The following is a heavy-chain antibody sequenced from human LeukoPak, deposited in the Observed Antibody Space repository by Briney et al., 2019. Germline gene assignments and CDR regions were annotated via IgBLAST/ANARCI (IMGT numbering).Heavy chain of an antibody. CDR2: IYHSGST. CDR3: ARGGSSSWYSYYYYYYMDV. Sequence: PSETLSLTCTVSGGSISSSSYYWGWIRQPPGKGLEWIGSIYHSGSTYYNPSLKSRVTISVDTSKNQFSLKLSSVTAADTAVYYCARGGSSSWYSYYYYYYMDVWGKGTTVTVSS. J-gene: IGHJ6*03. D-gene: IGHD6-13*01. V-gene: IGHV4-39*07. CDR1: GGSISSSSYY.